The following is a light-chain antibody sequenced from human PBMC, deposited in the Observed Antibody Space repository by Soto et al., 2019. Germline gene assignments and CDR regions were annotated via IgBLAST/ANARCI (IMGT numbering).Light chain of an antibody. CDR2: GNN. CDR1: SSNIGAGYD. J-gene: IGLJ2*01. V-gene: IGLV1-40*01. CDR3: QSYDSSLVV. Sequence: QSVLTQPPSVSGAPGQRVTISCTGSSSNIGAGYDVHWYQQLPGTAPKLLIYGNNNRPSGVPDRFSGSKSGASASLASTGLQAEDEADYYCQSYDSSLVVFGRGTKLTVL.